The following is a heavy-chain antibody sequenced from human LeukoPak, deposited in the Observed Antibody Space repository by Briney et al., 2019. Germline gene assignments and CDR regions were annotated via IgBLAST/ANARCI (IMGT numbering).Heavy chain of an antibody. Sequence: GSSVKVSCKASGGTLRRHTITWVRQAPGQGLEWMGRIIPMMGIANYAQKFQGRVTITADKSTSTAYMELSSLRSEDTAVYYCARDRKYFDLWGRGTLVTVSS. V-gene: IGHV1-69*04. CDR3: ARDRKYFDL. CDR1: GGTLRRHT. CDR2: IIPMMGIA. J-gene: IGHJ2*01. D-gene: IGHD1-14*01.